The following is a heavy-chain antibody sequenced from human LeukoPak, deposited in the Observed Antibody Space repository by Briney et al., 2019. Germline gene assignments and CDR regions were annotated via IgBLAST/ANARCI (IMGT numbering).Heavy chain of an antibody. Sequence: SETLSLTCAVYGGSFSGYYWSWIRQPPGKGLEWIGEINHSGSTNYNPSLKSRVTISVDTSKNQFSLKLSSVTAADTAAYYCARVPLGILRHPGNAFDIWGQGTMVTVSS. CDR3: ARVPLGILRHPGNAFDI. J-gene: IGHJ3*02. CDR2: INHSGST. CDR1: GGSFSGYY. V-gene: IGHV4-34*01. D-gene: IGHD4-17*01.